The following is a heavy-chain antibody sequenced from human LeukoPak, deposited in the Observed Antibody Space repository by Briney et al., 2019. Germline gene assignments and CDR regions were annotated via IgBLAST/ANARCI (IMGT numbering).Heavy chain of an antibody. CDR3: AKDSWASWGWFDP. CDR2: ISWNSGSI. D-gene: IGHD2-2*01. CDR1: GFTFDDYA. V-gene: IGHV3-9*01. J-gene: IGHJ5*02. Sequence: GRSLRLSCAASGFTFDDYAMHWVRQAPGKGLEWVSGISWNSGSIGYADSVKGRFTISRDNAKNSLYLQMNSLRAEDTALYYCAKDSWASWGWFDPWGQGTLVTVSS.